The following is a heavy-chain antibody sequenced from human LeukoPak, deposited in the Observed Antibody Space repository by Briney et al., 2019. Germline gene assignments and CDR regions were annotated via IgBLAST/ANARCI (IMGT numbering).Heavy chain of an antibody. Sequence: SETLSLTCTVSGGYISSYYWSWIRQPAGKGLEWIGRIYTSGSTNYNPSLKSRVTMSVDTPKNQFSLKLSSVTAADTAVYYCARHLHSSSHFDYWGQGTLVTVSS. CDR2: IYTSGST. CDR1: GGYISSYY. CDR3: ARHLHSSSHFDY. D-gene: IGHD6-6*01. V-gene: IGHV4-4*07. J-gene: IGHJ4*02.